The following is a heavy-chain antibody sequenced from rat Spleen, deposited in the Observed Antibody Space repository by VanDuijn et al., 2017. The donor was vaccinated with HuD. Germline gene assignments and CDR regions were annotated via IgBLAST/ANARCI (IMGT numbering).Heavy chain of an antibody. Sequence: EVQLQESGPGLVKPSQSLSLTCSVTVYSITSSYRWSWIRKFPGNKLEWMGYISYSGSTGFNPSLKSRISITRDTSKNQFFLQLNSVTTEDTATYYCARSDYYYSNYIPFAFWGQGTLVTVSS. CDR3: ARSDYYYSNYIPFAF. V-gene: IGHV3-1*01. CDR2: ISYSGST. D-gene: IGHD1-2*01. CDR1: VYSITSSY. J-gene: IGHJ3*01.